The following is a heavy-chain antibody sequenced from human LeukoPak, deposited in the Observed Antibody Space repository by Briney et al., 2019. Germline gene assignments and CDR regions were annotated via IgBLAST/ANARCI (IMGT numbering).Heavy chain of an antibody. Sequence: SVKVSRKASGGTFSSYAISWVRQAPGQGLEWMGGIIPIFGTANYAQKFQGRVTITADESTSTAYMELSSLRSEDTAVYYCASREGNRYYYDSSGYYNYWGQGTLVTVSS. V-gene: IGHV1-69*13. CDR3: ASREGNRYYYDSSGYYNY. CDR2: IIPIFGTA. J-gene: IGHJ4*02. D-gene: IGHD3-22*01. CDR1: GGTFSSYA.